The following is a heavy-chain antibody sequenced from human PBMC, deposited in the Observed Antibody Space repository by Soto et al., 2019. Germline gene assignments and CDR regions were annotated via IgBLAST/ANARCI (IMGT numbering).Heavy chain of an antibody. CDR2: IYYSGST. D-gene: IGHD5-18*01. V-gene: IGHV4-39*01. J-gene: IGHJ6*03. CDR3: ARHNSLGRYYYMDV. CDR1: GGSISSSSYY. Sequence: QLQLQESGPGLVKPSETLSLTCTVSGGSISSSSYYWGWIRQPPGKGLEWIGSIYYSGSTYYNPSLKSRFTISVDTSKNQFALKLSSVTAADTAVYYCARHNSLGRYYYMDVWGKGTTVTVSS.